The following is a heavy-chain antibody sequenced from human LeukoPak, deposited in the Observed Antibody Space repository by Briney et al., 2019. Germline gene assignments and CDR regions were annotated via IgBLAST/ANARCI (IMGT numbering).Heavy chain of an antibody. CDR3: ASSSSGWYRGDDY. J-gene: IGHJ4*02. CDR1: GGSISSGSYY. Sequence: PSQTLSLTCTVSGGSISSGSYYWSWIRQPAGKGLEWIGRIYTSGSTNYNPSLKSRVTISVDTSKNQFSLKLSSVTAADTAVYYCASSSSGWYRGDDYWGQGTLVTVSS. V-gene: IGHV4-61*02. D-gene: IGHD6-19*01. CDR2: IYTSGST.